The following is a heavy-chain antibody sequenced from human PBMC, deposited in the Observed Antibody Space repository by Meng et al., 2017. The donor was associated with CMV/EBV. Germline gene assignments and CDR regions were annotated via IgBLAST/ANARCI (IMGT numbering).Heavy chain of an antibody. CDR2: INRDGSDK. CDR3: TRDLTPNY. V-gene: IGHV3-7*03. J-gene: IGHJ4*02. Sequence: GESLKISCAASGFTFSTYWMTWVRQAPGKGLEWVANINRDGSDKYYVDSVKGRFTMSRDNAKNSLYLQMNSLRAEDTAVYYCTRDLTPNYWGQGTLVTVSS. CDR1: GFTFSTYW.